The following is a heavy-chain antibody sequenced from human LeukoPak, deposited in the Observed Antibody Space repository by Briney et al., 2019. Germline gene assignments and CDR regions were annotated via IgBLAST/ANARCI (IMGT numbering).Heavy chain of an antibody. CDR2: ISGSGGST. D-gene: IGHD3-9*01. V-gene: IGHV3-23*01. J-gene: IGHJ4*02. CDR3: AKASPVLRYFDWDFDY. CDR1: GFTFSSYA. Sequence: GGSLRLSCAAAGFTFSSYAMSWVRQAPGEGLEWVSAISGSGGSTYYADSVKGRFTISRDNSKNTLYLQMNSLRAEDTAVYYCAKASPVLRYFDWDFDYWGQGTLVTVSS.